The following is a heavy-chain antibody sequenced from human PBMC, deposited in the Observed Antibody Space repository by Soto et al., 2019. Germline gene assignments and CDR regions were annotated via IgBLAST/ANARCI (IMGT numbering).Heavy chain of an antibody. CDR1: GGTFSSYA. CDR3: ARANYYDSSGYTAESFQH. Sequence: SVKVSCKXSGGTFSSYAISWVRQAPGQGLEWMGGIIPIFGTANYAQKFQGRVTITADESTSTAYMELSSLRSEDTAVYYCARANYYDSSGYTAESFQHWGQGTLVTVSS. D-gene: IGHD3-22*01. CDR2: IIPIFGTA. J-gene: IGHJ1*01. V-gene: IGHV1-69*13.